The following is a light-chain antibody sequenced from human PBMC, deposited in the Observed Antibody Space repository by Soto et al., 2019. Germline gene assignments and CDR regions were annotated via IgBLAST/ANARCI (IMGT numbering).Light chain of an antibody. V-gene: IGKV3-20*01. CDR2: GAF. CDR1: QSVSSNC. Sequence: EIVLTQSPGTLSLSPGERATLSCRASQSVSSNCLAWYQQKPGQPPRRFIYGAFSRTTVVPDRFSGKGSGTDFTLTISTLEPADFAVSYCQQYGSSPRTFGQGPKLEIK. J-gene: IGKJ2*01. CDR3: QQYGSSPRT.